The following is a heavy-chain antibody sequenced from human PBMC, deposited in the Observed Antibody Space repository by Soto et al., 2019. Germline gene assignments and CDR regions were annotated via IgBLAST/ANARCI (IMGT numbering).Heavy chain of an antibody. Sequence: SETLSLTCTVSGGSISSGGYYWSWIRQHPGKGLEWIGYIYYSGSTYYNPSLKSRVTISVDTSKNQFSLKLSSVTAADTAVYYCARARDGYRPFDYWGQGTLVTVSS. CDR3: ARARDGYRPFDY. D-gene: IGHD2-21*01. J-gene: IGHJ4*02. CDR1: GGSISSGGYY. V-gene: IGHV4-31*03. CDR2: IYYSGST.